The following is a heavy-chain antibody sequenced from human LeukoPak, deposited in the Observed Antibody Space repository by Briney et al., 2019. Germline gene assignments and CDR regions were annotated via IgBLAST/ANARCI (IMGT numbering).Heavy chain of an antibody. D-gene: IGHD3-10*02. CDR3: AELGITMIGGV. V-gene: IGHV3-11*04. CDR1: GFTFSDYY. Sequence: GGSLRLSCAASGFTFSDYYMNWIRQAPGKGLEWITFISSSGSTMYYADSVKGRFTISRDTTKNSLYLQMNSLRAEDTAVYYCAELGITMIGGVWGKGTTATISS. CDR2: ISSSGSTM. J-gene: IGHJ6*04.